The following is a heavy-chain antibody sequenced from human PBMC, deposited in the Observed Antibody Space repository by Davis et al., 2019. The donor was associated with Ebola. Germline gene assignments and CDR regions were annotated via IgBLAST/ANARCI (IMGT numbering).Heavy chain of an antibody. Sequence: PSETLSLTCTVSGGSISSYYWSWIRQPPGKGLEWIGEINHSGSTNYNPSLKSRVTISVDTSKNQFSLKLSSVTAADTAVYYCARGLKYYDFWSGYHYYYYYMDVWGKGTTVTVSS. J-gene: IGHJ6*03. CDR3: ARGLKYYDFWSGYHYYYYYMDV. CDR2: INHSGST. D-gene: IGHD3-3*01. CDR1: GGSISSYY. V-gene: IGHV4-34*01.